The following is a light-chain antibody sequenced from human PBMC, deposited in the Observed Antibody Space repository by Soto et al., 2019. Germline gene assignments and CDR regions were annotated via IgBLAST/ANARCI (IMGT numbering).Light chain of an antibody. Sequence: DIQMTQSPSSLSASVGDRVTITCRASQDISNYLAWYQQKPGKVPKLLIYVASTLQSGVPSRFRGSGSGTEFTLTISSLQPEDAATYYCQKYNSAPWTFGQGTKVEIK. CDR3: QKYNSAPWT. V-gene: IGKV1-27*01. CDR2: VAS. CDR1: QDISNY. J-gene: IGKJ1*01.